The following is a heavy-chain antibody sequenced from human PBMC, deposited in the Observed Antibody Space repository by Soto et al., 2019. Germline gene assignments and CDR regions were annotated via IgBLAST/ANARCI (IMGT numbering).Heavy chain of an antibody. CDR1: GFTFSDYS. Sequence: EVHLVESGVGLVKSGGSLRVSCTASGFTFSDYSMHWVRQAPGKGLEWVSSISPTSGAIYYADSVKGRFTISRDNAKNSLFLQMNSLRAEDTAVYSCARGSAHIQVQTFDYWGQGTLVTVSS. J-gene: IGHJ4*02. CDR3: ARGSAHIQVQTFDY. CDR2: ISPTSGAI. V-gene: IGHV3-21*01. D-gene: IGHD1-1*01.